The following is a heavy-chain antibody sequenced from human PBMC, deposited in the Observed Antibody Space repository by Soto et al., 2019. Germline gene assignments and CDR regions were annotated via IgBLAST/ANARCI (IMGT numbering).Heavy chain of an antibody. Sequence: EVQLVESGGGLVQPGGSLKLSCAASGFTFSGSTIHWVRQTSGKGLEWVGRIPSKTNTYATAYAASVKGRFTITRDDFKNTAYLQKDSLKTEDTAVYYCTRQHRDVPVASAIDYWGQGTLVTVSS. J-gene: IGHJ4*02. CDR1: GFTFSGST. D-gene: IGHD6-19*01. CDR2: IPSKTNTYAT. V-gene: IGHV3-73*02. CDR3: TRQHRDVPVASAIDY.